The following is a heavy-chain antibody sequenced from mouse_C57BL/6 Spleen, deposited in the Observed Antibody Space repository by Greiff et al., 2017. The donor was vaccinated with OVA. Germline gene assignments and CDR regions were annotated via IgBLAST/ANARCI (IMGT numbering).Heavy chain of an antibody. D-gene: IGHD2-4*01. Sequence: EVQLQQSGPELVKPGASVKISCKASGYTFTDYYMNWVKQSHGKSLEWIGDINPNNGGTSYNQKFKGKATLTVDKSSSTAYMELRSLTSEDSAVYYCARWGITTYYYAMDDWGQGTSVTVSS. CDR2: INPNNGGT. J-gene: IGHJ4*01. CDR1: GYTFTDYY. V-gene: IGHV1-26*01. CDR3: ARWGITTYYYAMDD.